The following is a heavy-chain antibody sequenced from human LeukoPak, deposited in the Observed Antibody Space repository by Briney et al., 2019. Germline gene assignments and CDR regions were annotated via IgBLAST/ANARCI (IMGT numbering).Heavy chain of an antibody. CDR2: ISYDGSNE. CDR3: ANYDSSGSLDYYYYGMDV. D-gene: IGHD3-22*01. Sequence: GGSLRLSCVASGFTFSSYGMHWVRQAPGKGLEWVAFISYDGSNENIADSVKGRFIISRDNSKNTLYLQMNSLRAEDTAVYHCANYDSSGSLDYYYYGMDVWGQGTTVTVSS. J-gene: IGHJ6*02. V-gene: IGHV3-30*18. CDR1: GFTFSSYG.